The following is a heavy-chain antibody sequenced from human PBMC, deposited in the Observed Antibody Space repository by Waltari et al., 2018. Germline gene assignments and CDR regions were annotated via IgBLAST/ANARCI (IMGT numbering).Heavy chain of an antibody. CDR1: GYTFTSYD. V-gene: IGHV1-8*03. D-gene: IGHD4-17*01. CDR3: ARVESYGDYMGPHGYYYYGMDV. J-gene: IGHJ6*02. Sequence: QVQLVQSGAEVKKPGASVKVSCKASGYTFTSYDINWVRQATGQGLEWMGWMNPNSGNTGYAQKFQGRVTITRNTSRSTAYMELSSLRSEDTAVYYCARVESYGDYMGPHGYYYYGMDVWGQGTTVTVSS. CDR2: MNPNSGNT.